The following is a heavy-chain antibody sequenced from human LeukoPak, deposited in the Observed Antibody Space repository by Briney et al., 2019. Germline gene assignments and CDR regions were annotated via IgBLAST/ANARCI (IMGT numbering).Heavy chain of an antibody. J-gene: IGHJ5*02. CDR1: GYTFTSYY. CDR3: ARGGRAVAGTPGWFDP. V-gene: IGHV1-46*01. CDR2: INPSGGST. Sequence: GASVKVSCKASGYTFTSYYMHWVRQAPGQGLEWMGIINPSGGSTSYAQKFQGRVTMTRDTSTSTVYMELSSLRSEDTAVYYCARGGRAVAGTPGWFDPWGQGTLVTVSS. D-gene: IGHD6-19*01.